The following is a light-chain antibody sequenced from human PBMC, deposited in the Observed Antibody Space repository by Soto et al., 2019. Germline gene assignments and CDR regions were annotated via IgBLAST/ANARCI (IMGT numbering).Light chain of an antibody. J-gene: IGKJ5*01. CDR1: QGISSY. CDR2: AAS. CDR3: QQYYSYPIT. Sequence: AIRMTQSPSSFSASTGDRVTITCRASQGISSYLAWYQQKPGKAPKLLIYAASTLQSGVPSRFSGSGSGTDFTLPLSWLQSEDFATYYCQQYYSYPITFGQGTRLEIK. V-gene: IGKV1-8*01.